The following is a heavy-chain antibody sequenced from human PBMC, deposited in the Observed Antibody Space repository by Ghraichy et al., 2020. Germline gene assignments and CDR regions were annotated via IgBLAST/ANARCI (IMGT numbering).Heavy chain of an antibody. Sequence: ASVKVSCKASGYTFTGYYMHWVRQAPGQGLEWMGWINPNSGGTNYAQKFQGRVTMTRDTSISTAYMELSRLRSDDTAVYYCAREGGIYYDSSGYYYPQPPFSWGQGTLVTVSS. CDR1: GYTFTGYY. D-gene: IGHD3-22*01. CDR3: AREGGIYYDSSGYYYPQPPFS. V-gene: IGHV1-2*02. J-gene: IGHJ4*02. CDR2: INPNSGGT.